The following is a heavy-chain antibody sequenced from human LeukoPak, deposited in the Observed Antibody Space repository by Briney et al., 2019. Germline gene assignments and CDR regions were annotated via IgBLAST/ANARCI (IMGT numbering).Heavy chain of an antibody. CDR3: ARGPPGGQFDP. Sequence: PSETLSLTCTVSGGSISSYYWSWIRQPPGKGLEWIGYIYYSGSTNYNPSLKSRVTISADTSNNQFSLKLSSVTAADTAVYYCARGPPGGQFDPWGQGTLVTVSS. J-gene: IGHJ5*02. CDR2: IYYSGST. D-gene: IGHD3-10*01. V-gene: IGHV4-59*01. CDR1: GGSISSYY.